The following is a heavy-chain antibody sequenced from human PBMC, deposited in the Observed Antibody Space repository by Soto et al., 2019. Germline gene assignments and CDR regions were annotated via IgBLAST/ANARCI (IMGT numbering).Heavy chain of an antibody. V-gene: IGHV1-8*01. J-gene: IGHJ6*02. CDR2: MNPESGST. D-gene: IGHD3-9*01. CDR1: RYTFNTYD. Sequence: GASVKVSCKASRYTFNTYDINWVRQATGQGLEWMGWMNPESGSTGFAQSFQGRITLTGNTSINTVYMEVSSLTNEDTAVYFCARSGATGYYSTHYYGMDVWGPGTTVTVSS. CDR3: ARSGATGYYSTHYYGMDV.